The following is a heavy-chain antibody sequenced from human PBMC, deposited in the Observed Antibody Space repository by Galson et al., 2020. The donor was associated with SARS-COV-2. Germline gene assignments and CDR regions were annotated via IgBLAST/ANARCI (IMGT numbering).Heavy chain of an antibody. J-gene: IGHJ4*02. V-gene: IGHV3-30*01. CDR3: ARELAVATQMDY. CDR2: ISYDGSNK. CDR1: GFTFSSYA. D-gene: IGHD6-19*01. Sequence: GESLKISCAASGFTFSSYAMHWVRQAPGKGLEWVAVISYDGSNKYYADSVKGRFTISRDNSKNTLYLQMNSLRAEDTAVYYCARELAVATQMDYWGQGTLVTVST.